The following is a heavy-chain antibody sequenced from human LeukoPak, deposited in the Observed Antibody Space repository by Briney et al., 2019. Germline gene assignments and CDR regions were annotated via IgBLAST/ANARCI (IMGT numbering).Heavy chain of an antibody. CDR3: AKDHGA. CDR1: GFTFSGYG. CDR2: ISYDGSNK. D-gene: IGHD4-17*01. J-gene: IGHJ4*02. V-gene: IGHV3-30*18. Sequence: PGGSLRLSCAASGFTFSGYGMHWVRQAPGKGLEWVAVISYDGSNKYYADSVKGRFTISRDNSKNTLYLQMNSLRAEDTAVYYCAKDHGAWGQGTLVTVSS.